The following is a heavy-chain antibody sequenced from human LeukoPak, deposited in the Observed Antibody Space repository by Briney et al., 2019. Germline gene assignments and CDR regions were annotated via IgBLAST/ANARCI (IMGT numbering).Heavy chain of an antibody. V-gene: IGHV5-51*01. CDR1: GYSFTSYW. CDR2: IYSGDSDT. J-gene: IGHJ2*01. Sequence: GESLKISCKGSGYSFTSYWIAWVRQMPGKGLEWMGLIYSGDSDTRYSPSFQGQVTISADKSISTAFLQWGSLKASDTAMYYCARGAYDSGWYFDLWGRGTLVTVSS. D-gene: IGHD3-10*01. CDR3: ARGAYDSGWYFDL.